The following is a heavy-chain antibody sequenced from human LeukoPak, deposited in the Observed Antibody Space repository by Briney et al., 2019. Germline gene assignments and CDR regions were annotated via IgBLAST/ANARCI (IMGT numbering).Heavy chain of an antibody. CDR2: INHSGST. CDR3: ARDYGSGSYFRYYYYMDV. J-gene: IGHJ6*03. D-gene: IGHD3-10*01. CDR1: GGSFSGYY. Sequence: SETLSLTCAVYGGSFSGYYWSWIRQPPGKGLEWIGEINHSGSTNYNPSLKSRVTISVDTSKNQFSLKLSSVTAADTAVYYCARDYGSGSYFRYYYYMDVWGKGTTVTVSS. V-gene: IGHV4-34*01.